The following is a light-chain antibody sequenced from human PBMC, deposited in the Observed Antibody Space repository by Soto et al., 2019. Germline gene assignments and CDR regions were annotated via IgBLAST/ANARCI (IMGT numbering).Light chain of an antibody. J-gene: IGLJ2*01. V-gene: IGLV2-23*02. Sequence: QSVLTQPASVSGSPRQSITISCTGTSSDVGSYDLVSWYQQHPDKAPKLLLFEVIKRPSGVSIRFSGSKSGNTASLTISGLQPEDEADYYCCSYATPRLFGGGTKLTVL. CDR1: SSDVGSYDL. CDR3: CSYATPRL. CDR2: EVI.